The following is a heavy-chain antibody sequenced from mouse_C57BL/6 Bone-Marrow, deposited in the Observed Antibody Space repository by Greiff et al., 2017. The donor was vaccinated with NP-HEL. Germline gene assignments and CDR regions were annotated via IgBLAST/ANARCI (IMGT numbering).Heavy chain of an antibody. CDR2: IRNKANGYTT. D-gene: IGHD2-5*01. Sequence: EVQVVESGGGLVQPGGSLSLSCAASGFTFTDYYMSWVRQPPGKALEWLGFIRNKANGYTTEYSASVKGRFTISRDNSQSILYLQMNALRAEDSATYYCARLDSNLAWFAYWGQGTLVTVSA. CDR1: GFTFTDYY. V-gene: IGHV7-3*01. J-gene: IGHJ3*01. CDR3: ARLDSNLAWFAY.